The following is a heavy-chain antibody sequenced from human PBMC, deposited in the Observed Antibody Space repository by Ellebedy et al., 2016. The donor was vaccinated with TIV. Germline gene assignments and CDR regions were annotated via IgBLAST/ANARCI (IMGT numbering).Heavy chain of an antibody. CDR3: ARGSGRTTPLDY. CDR1: RYTFTGYY. J-gene: IGHJ4*02. CDR2: INPNSGGT. Sequence: ASVKVSXXASRYTFTGYYMHWVRQAPGQGLEWMGWINPNSGGTNYAQKFQGWVTMTRDTSISTAYMELSRLRSDDTAVYCCARGSGRTTPLDYWGQGTLVTVSS. D-gene: IGHD3-10*01. V-gene: IGHV1-2*04.